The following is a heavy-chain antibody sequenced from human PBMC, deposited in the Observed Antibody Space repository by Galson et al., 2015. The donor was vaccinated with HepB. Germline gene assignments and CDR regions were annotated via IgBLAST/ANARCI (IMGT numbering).Heavy chain of an antibody. CDR1: GFTFSSYA. CDR2: ISSNGGST. V-gene: IGHV3-64D*06. CDR3: VSKGIAAAGTFMDV. Sequence: SLRLSCAASGFTFSSYAMHWVRQAPGKGLEYVSAISSNGGSTYYADSVKGRFTISRDNSKNTLYLQMSSLRAEDTAVYYCVSKGIAAAGTFMDVWGQGTTVTVSS. J-gene: IGHJ6*02. D-gene: IGHD6-13*01.